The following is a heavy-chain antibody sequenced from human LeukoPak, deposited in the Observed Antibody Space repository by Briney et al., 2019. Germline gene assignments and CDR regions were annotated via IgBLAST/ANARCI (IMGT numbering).Heavy chain of an antibody. CDR1: GFTFDDYA. Sequence: PGRSLRLSCAASGFTFDDYAMHWVRQAPGKGLEWVSGISWNSGSIGYADSVKGRFTISRDNAKNSLYLQMNSLRAEDTALYYCAKAGYSSGWYYFDYWGQGTLVTVSS. V-gene: IGHV3-9*01. CDR2: ISWNSGSI. CDR3: AKAGYSSGWYYFDY. J-gene: IGHJ4*02. D-gene: IGHD6-19*01.